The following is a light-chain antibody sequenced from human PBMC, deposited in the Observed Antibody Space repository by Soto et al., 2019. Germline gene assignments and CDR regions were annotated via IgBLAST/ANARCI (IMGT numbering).Light chain of an antibody. CDR2: EGS. CDR3: CSFAGTGTQYV. J-gene: IGLJ1*01. Sequence: QSVLTQPPSASGTPGQRVTISCIGTSSNIGSYNLVSWYQHQPGKAPKIMIFEGSKRPSGVSNRFSGSRSGNTASLTISGLQAEDEADYYCCSFAGTGTQYVFGTGTKVTVL. V-gene: IGLV2-23*01. CDR1: SSNIGSYNL.